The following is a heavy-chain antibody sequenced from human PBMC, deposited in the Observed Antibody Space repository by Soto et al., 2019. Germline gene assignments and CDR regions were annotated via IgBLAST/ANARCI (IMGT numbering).Heavy chain of an antibody. CDR2: IIPIFGTA. J-gene: IGHJ3*02. Sequence: ASVKVSCKASGGTFSSYAISWVRQAPGQGLEWMGGIIPIFGTANYAQKFQGRVTITADESTSTAYMELSSLRSEDTAVYYCASPPDVYYYDSSGPSQGAFDIWGQGTMVTVSS. CDR1: GGTFSSYA. V-gene: IGHV1-69*13. D-gene: IGHD3-22*01. CDR3: ASPPDVYYYDSSGPSQGAFDI.